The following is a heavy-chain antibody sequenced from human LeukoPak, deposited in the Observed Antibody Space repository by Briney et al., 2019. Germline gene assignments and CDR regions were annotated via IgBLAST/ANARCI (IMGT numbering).Heavy chain of an antibody. J-gene: IGHJ4*02. CDR3: ARRGDGYTTYFDY. CDR1: GGSISGYY. Sequence: SETLSLTCTVSGGSISGYYWSWIRQPPGKGLEWIGYIYYTGTTNYNPSLKSRVTISVDTSKNQFSLKLSSVTAADTAVYYCARRGDGYTTYFDYWGQGTLVTVSS. CDR2: IYYTGTT. V-gene: IGHV4-59*08. D-gene: IGHD5-24*01.